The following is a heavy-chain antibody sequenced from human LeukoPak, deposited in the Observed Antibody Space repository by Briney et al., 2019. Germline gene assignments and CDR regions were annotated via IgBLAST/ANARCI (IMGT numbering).Heavy chain of an antibody. Sequence: GGSLRLSCAASGFNFSSCGMHWVRQAPGKGLEWVAVISYDGSNKYYADSVKGRFTISRDNSKNTLYLQMNSLRAEDTAVYYCAKSKGIAAAGTNGMDVWGQGTTVTVSS. CDR3: AKSKGIAAAGTNGMDV. J-gene: IGHJ6*02. CDR2: ISYDGSNK. CDR1: GFNFSSCG. V-gene: IGHV3-30*18. D-gene: IGHD6-13*01.